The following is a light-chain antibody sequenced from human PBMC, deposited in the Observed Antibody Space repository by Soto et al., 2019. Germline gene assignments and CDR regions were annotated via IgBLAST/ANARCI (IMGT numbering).Light chain of an antibody. V-gene: IGKV1-9*01. J-gene: IGKJ5*01. Sequence: QSPSSLSASVGYRVTITCRASQSISSYLNCYQQKPGKAPKLLIYEASTLQSGVPSRFSGSGSGTEFTLTISGLLPEDFAAYHCQQLYTLPFTFGQGTRLEIK. CDR2: EAS. CDR3: QQLYTLPFT. CDR1: QSISSY.